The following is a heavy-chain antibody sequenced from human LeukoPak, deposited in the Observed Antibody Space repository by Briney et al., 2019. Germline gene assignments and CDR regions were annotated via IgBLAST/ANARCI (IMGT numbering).Heavy chain of an antibody. J-gene: IGHJ6*02. D-gene: IGHD6-19*01. CDR2: IYPGDSDT. CDR1: GYSFTNYW. CDR3: ARLGQWLTRGPYYGMDV. Sequence: GESLKISCKGSGYSFTNYWIGWVRPMPGKGLEWMGIIYPGDSDTTYSPSFQGQVTISADKSISTASLQWSSLKASDTAMYYCARLGQWLTRGPYYGMDVWGQGTTVTVSS. V-gene: IGHV5-51*01.